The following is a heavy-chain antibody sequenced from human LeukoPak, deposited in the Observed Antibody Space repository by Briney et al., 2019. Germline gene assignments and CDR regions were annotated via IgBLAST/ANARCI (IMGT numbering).Heavy chain of an antibody. CDR3: ARLPGSTSFYYYYGMDV. CDR2: IYYSGST. CDR1: GGSISSGDYS. D-gene: IGHD2-2*01. Sequence: SETLSLTCTVSGGSISSGDYSWSWIRQPPGKGLEWIGYIYYSGSTYYNPSLKSRVTISVDTSKNQFSLKLSSVTAADTAVYYCARLPGSTSFYYYYGMDVWGQGTTVTVSS. V-gene: IGHV4-30-4*01. J-gene: IGHJ6*02.